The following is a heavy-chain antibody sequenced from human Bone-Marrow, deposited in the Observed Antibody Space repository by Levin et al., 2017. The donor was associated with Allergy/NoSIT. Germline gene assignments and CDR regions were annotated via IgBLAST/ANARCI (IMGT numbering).Heavy chain of an antibody. J-gene: IGHJ4*02. D-gene: IGHD5-24*01. Sequence: PGGSLRLSCAASGFNFNRYWMHWVRQAPGKGLVWVSRIDDEGRSTRSVDSVKGRFTVSRDNAKNTLYLEMKNLRVEDGGLYYCATSAGDDYHFDYWGQGTLVTVSS. CDR3: ATSAGDDYHFDY. CDR1: GFNFNRYW. CDR2: IDDEGRST. V-gene: IGHV3-74*01.